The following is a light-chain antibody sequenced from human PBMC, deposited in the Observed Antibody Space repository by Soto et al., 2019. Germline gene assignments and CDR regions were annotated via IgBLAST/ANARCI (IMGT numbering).Light chain of an antibody. CDR2: DVS. J-gene: IGLJ1*01. V-gene: IGLV2-14*01. CDR1: SSDVGGYNY. Sequence: QSALTQPASVSGSLGQSITISCTGTSSDVGGYNYVSWYQQHPGQAPKLMIYDVSNRPSGVSNRFSGSKSGNTASLTISGLQAEDEADYYCSSYTSSSTHYVFGTGTKVTVL. CDR3: SSYTSSSTHYV.